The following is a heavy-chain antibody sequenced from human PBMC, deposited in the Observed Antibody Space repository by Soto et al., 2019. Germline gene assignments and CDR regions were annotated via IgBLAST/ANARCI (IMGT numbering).Heavy chain of an antibody. CDR1: GYTFTSYD. Sequence: QVQLVQSGAEVKKPGASVKVSCKASGYTFTSYDINWVRQATGQGLEWMGWMNPNSGNTGYAQKFQGRVTMTRNTSICTAYRERSSLRSEDTAVYYCARGTDIVLVPAAGGMDVWGQGTTVTVSS. D-gene: IGHD2-2*01. J-gene: IGHJ6*02. CDR3: ARGTDIVLVPAAGGMDV. CDR2: MNPNSGNT. V-gene: IGHV1-8*01.